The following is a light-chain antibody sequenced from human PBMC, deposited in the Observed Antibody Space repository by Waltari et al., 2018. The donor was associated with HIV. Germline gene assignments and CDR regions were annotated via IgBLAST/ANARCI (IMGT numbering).Light chain of an antibody. V-gene: IGLV2-8*01. J-gene: IGLJ1*01. CDR3: CSYAGTNHCYV. CDR2: AVS. CDR1: NSDVGGYSY. Sequence: SALTQPPSASGSPGQSVTISCTGTNSDVGGYSYVSWFQQHPGKAPELMVYAVSKRPSGVPNLFAGSESGNTASLTVSGLPAEDEADYYCCSYAGTNHCYVFGTGTKVTVL.